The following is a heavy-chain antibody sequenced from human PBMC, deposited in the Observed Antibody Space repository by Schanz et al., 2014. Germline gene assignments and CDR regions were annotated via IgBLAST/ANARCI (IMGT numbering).Heavy chain of an antibody. V-gene: IGHV1-69*02. CDR3: ARGPSQGYSYGHNIGAYYYCMDV. CDR1: GGTFSSYT. J-gene: IGHJ6*02. Sequence: QVQLVQSGAEVKKPGSSVKVSCTASGGTFSSYTISWIRQAPGQGLEWMGRIIPVLAIADYAQKFQGRVTITADKSTSTASMELSSLRSEDTAVYYCARGPSQGYSYGHNIGAYYYCMDVWGQGTTVTVS. CDR2: IIPVLAIA. D-gene: IGHD5-18*01.